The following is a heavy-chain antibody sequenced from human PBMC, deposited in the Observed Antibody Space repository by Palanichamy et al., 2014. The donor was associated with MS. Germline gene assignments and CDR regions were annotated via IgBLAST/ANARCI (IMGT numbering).Heavy chain of an antibody. CDR3: ARDCSGSSCYDY. J-gene: IGHJ4*02. D-gene: IGHD2-15*01. Sequence: QVQLQESGPGLVKPSETLSLTCTVSGDSMRNYYWSWIRQPPGKGLEWIGYINYSGSTNYNPSLKSRVTISVDVSKNQFSLRLSSVTAADTAVYYCARDCSGSSCYDYWGQGTLVTVSS. CDR1: GDSMRNYY. CDR2: INYSGST. V-gene: IGHV4-59*01.